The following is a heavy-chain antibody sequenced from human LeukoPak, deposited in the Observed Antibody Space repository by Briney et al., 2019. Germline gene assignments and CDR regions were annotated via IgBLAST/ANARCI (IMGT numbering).Heavy chain of an antibody. J-gene: IGHJ6*03. D-gene: IGHD3-22*01. CDR2: INPNSGGT. CDR3: ARDRNTMIGARFYYMDV. Sequence: ASVKVSCKASGYTFTGYYMHWVRQAPGQGLEWMGWINPNSGGTNYAQKFQGRVTMTRDTSISTAYMELSRLRSDDTAVYYCARDRNTMIGARFYYMDVWGKGTTVTVSS. V-gene: IGHV1-2*02. CDR1: GYTFTGYY.